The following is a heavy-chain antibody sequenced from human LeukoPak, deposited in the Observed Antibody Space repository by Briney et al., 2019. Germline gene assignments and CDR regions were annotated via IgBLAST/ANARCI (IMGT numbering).Heavy chain of an antibody. J-gene: IGHJ4*02. D-gene: IGHD5-18*01. Sequence: SETLSLTCTVSGGSISSSSYYWGWIRQPPGKGLEWIGSIYYSGSTYYNPSLKSRVTISIDTSKNQFSLKLSSVTAADTAVYYCARSGYGIYYYWGQGTLVTVSS. CDR3: ARSGYGIYYY. V-gene: IGHV4-39*07. CDR2: IYYSGST. CDR1: GGSISSSSYY.